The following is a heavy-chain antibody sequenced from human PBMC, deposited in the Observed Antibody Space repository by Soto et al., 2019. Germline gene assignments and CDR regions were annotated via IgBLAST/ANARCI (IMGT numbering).Heavy chain of an antibody. V-gene: IGHV4-4*02. CDR3: ARVDFCISTSCYGNYFDY. D-gene: IGHD2-2*01. CDR1: GGSISSSNW. J-gene: IGHJ4*02. CDR2: IYHSGST. Sequence: SETLSLTCAVSGGSISSSNWWSWVRQPPGKGLEWIGEIYHSGSTNYNPSLKSRVTISVDKSKNQFSLKLSSVTAADTAVYYCARVDFCISTSCYGNYFDYWGQGTLVTVSS.